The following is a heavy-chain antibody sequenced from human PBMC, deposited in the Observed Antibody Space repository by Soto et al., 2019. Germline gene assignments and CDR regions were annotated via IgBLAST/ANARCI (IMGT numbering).Heavy chain of an antibody. Sequence: QVQLVQSGAEVKKPGASVKVSCKASGYTFTSYGISWVRQAPGQGLEWMGWISAYNGNTNYAQKLQGRVTMTTDTSTSTAYMGLRSLRSDDTAVYYCARDGRGDSNYYYYGMDVWGQGTTVTVSS. CDR1: GYTFTSYG. J-gene: IGHJ6*02. D-gene: IGHD5-18*01. V-gene: IGHV1-18*01. CDR3: ARDGRGDSNYYYYGMDV. CDR2: ISAYNGNT.